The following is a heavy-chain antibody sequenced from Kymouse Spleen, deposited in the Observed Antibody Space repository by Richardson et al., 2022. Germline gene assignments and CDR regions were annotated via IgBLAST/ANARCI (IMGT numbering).Heavy chain of an antibody. D-gene: IGHD3-3*01. J-gene: IGHJ6*02. V-gene: IGHV4-34*01. CDR2: INHSGST. CDR1: GGSFSGYY. CDR3: ARALRFGYGMDV. Sequence: QVQLQQWGAGLLKPSETLSLTCAVYGGSFSGYYWSWIRQPPGKGLEWIGEINHSGSTNYNPSLKSRVTISVDTSKNQFSLKLSSVTAADTAVYYCARALRFGYGMDVWGQGTTVTVSS.